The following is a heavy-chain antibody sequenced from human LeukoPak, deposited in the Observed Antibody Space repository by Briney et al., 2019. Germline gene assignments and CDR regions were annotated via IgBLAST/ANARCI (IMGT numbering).Heavy chain of an antibody. CDR3: AKHRENYGDSCLDDY. CDR2: ISSNGGST. D-gene: IGHD4-17*01. V-gene: IGHV3-64*04. Sequence: GGALRLSFLVSWFTFRNYSLHWGRQAPGEGLEYFLAISSNGGSTYYADSVKGRFTISRDNSKNTLHLQMNSLRAEDTAVYYCAKHRENYGDSCLDDYWGQGTLVTVSS. CDR1: WFTFRNYS. J-gene: IGHJ4*02.